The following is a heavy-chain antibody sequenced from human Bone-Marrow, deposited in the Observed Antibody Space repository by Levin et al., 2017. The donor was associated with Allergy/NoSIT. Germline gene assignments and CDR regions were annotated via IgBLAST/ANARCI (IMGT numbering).Heavy chain of an antibody. Sequence: ASVKVSCKASGYTFTGYYMHWVRQAPGQGLEWMGRINPNSGGTNYAQKFQGRVTMTRDTSISTAYMELSRLRSDDTAVYYCATESSTSCYAFDYWGQGTLVTVSS. J-gene: IGHJ4*02. D-gene: IGHD2-2*01. V-gene: IGHV1-2*06. CDR1: GYTFTGYY. CDR3: ATESSTSCYAFDY. CDR2: INPNSGGT.